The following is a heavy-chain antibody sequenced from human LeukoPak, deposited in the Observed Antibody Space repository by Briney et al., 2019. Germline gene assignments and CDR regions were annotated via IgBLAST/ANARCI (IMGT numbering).Heavy chain of an antibody. Sequence: GASLRLSCAASGFTFSNYAMSWVRQAPGKGLEWVSAITGSGGNTYYADSVKGRFAISRDNSKNTVFLQMNSLRAEDTAVYYCAKWGDYDVLTGYYVSDYWGQGTLVTVSS. CDR3: AKWGDYDVLTGYYVSDY. J-gene: IGHJ4*02. CDR1: GFTFSNYA. V-gene: IGHV3-23*01. CDR2: ITGSGGNT. D-gene: IGHD3-9*01.